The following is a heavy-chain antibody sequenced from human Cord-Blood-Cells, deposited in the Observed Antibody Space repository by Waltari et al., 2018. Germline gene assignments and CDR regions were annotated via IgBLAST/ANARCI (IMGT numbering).Heavy chain of an antibody. CDR1: GFTFSGYG. J-gene: IGHJ6*02. Sequence: QVQLVESGGGVVQPGRSLRLSCAASGFTFSGYGMHWVRQAPGKGVEWEAVISYDGSNKYYADSVKGRFTISRDNSKNTLYLQMNSLRAEDTAVYYCAKAGAVSLIYGMDVWGQGTTVTVSS. V-gene: IGHV3-30*18. CDR2: ISYDGSNK. D-gene: IGHD6-19*01. CDR3: AKAGAVSLIYGMDV.